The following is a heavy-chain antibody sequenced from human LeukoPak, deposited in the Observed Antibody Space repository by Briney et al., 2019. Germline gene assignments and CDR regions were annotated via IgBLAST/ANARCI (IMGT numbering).Heavy chain of an antibody. Sequence: GGSLTLSCAASGFTFSSYSMNWVRQAPGKGLEWASSISSSSSYIYYADSVKGRFTISRDNAKNSLYLQMNSLRAEDTAVYYCARDRGGLFDPWGQGTLVTVSS. CDR3: ARDRGGLFDP. CDR2: ISSSSSYI. V-gene: IGHV3-21*01. D-gene: IGHD3-16*01. J-gene: IGHJ5*02. CDR1: GFTFSSYS.